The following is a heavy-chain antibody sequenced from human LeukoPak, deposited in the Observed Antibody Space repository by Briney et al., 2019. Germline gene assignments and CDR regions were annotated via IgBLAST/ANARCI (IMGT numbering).Heavy chain of an antibody. Sequence: GGSLRLSCAASGFTFSSYSMSWVRQAPGKGLEWVSSISSSSSYIYYADSVKGRFTISRDNAKNSLYLQMNSLRAEDTAVYYCARDRYIVVPGGWFDPWGQGTLVTVSS. J-gene: IGHJ5*02. V-gene: IGHV3-21*01. CDR1: GFTFSSYS. CDR2: ISSSSSYI. D-gene: IGHD2-2*01. CDR3: ARDRYIVVPGGWFDP.